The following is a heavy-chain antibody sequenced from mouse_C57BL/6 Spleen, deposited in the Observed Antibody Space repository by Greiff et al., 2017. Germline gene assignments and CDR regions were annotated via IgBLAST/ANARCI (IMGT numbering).Heavy chain of an antibody. J-gene: IGHJ2*01. CDR3: ARYDDGYYSYYFDY. V-gene: IGHV1-81*01. CDR1: GYTFTSYG. D-gene: IGHD2-3*01. Sequence: QVQLKESGAELARPGASVKLSCKASGYTFTSYGISWVKQRTGQGLEWIGEIYPRSGNTYYNEKFKGKATLTADKSSSTAYMELRSLTSEDSAVYFGARYDDGYYSYYFDYWGQGTTLTVSS. CDR2: IYPRSGNT.